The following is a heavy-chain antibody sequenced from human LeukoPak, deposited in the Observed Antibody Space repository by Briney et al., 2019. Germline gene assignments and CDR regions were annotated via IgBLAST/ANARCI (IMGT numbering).Heavy chain of an antibody. CDR1: GFTFSSYS. CDR2: ISSSSSYI. Sequence: GGSLRLSCAASGFTFSSYSMNWVRQAPGKGLEWVSSISSSSSYIYYADSVKGRFTISRDNAKNSLYLQMNSLRAEDTALYYCAKAEAAVAGHPGYYYYGMDVWGQGTTVTVSS. J-gene: IGHJ6*02. CDR3: AKAEAAVAGHPGYYYYGMDV. D-gene: IGHD6-19*01. V-gene: IGHV3-21*04.